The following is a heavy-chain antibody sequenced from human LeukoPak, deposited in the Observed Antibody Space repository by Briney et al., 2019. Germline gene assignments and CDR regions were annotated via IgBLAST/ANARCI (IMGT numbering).Heavy chain of an antibody. V-gene: IGHV1-69*13. CDR1: GGTFSSYA. CDR3: ATIIAAAGTGWFDP. Sequence: SVKVSCKASGGTFSSYAISWVRQAPGQGLEWMGGIIPIFGTANYAQKFQGGVTITADESTSTAYMELSILRSEDTAVYYCATIIAAAGTGWFDPWGQGTLVTVSS. J-gene: IGHJ5*02. D-gene: IGHD6-13*01. CDR2: IIPIFGTA.